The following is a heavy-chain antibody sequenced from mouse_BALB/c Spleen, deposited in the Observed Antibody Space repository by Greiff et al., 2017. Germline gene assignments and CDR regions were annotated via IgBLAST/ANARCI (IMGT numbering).Heavy chain of an antibody. CDR1: GFNIKDTY. V-gene: IGHV14-3*02. Sequence: EVQLQESGAELVKPGASVKLSCTASGFNIKDTYMHWVKQRPEQGLEWIGRIDPANGNTKYDPKFQGKATITADTSSNTAYLQLSSLTSEDTAVYYCAREDWDPYAMDYWGQGTSVTVSS. J-gene: IGHJ4*01. CDR2: IDPANGNT. CDR3: AREDWDPYAMDY. D-gene: IGHD4-1*01.